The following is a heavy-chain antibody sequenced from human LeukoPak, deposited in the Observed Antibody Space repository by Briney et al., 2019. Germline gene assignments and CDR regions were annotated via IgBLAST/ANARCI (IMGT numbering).Heavy chain of an antibody. V-gene: IGHV3-30*18. CDR2: MSYDGRKQ. J-gene: IGHJ4*02. Sequence: PGGSLRLSCAASGFTFTNFGMRWVRQAPGKGLEWVAVMSYDGRKQYNADSVKGRFTISGDNSKNTLYLQMNSLRAEDTAIYYCAKDYYASGDGPFDYWGQGTLVTVSS. CDR3: AKDYYASGDGPFDY. D-gene: IGHD3-10*01. CDR1: GFTFTNFG.